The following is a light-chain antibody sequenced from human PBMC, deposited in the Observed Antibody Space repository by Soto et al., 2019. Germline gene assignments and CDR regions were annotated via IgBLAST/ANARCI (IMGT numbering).Light chain of an antibody. CDR2: AAS. CDR3: QQSYMDPIT. Sequence: IQMTQSPSSLSASVGDRVNITCRASQSINDYLNWYQQKPGTAPRLLIYAASNLQSGVPSRFSGSGAGTDFTLSISSVQPEDFATYFCQQSYMDPITFGQGTRLEI. V-gene: IGKV1-39*01. CDR1: QSINDY. J-gene: IGKJ5*01.